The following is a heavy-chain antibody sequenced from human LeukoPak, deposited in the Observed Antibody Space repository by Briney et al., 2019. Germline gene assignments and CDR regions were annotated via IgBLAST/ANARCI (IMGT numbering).Heavy chain of an antibody. CDR3: AKGWVGGAVAGTFYDY. V-gene: IGHV3-23*01. Sequence: PGGSLRLSCAASGFTFSSYAMSWVRQAPGKGLEWVSAISGSGGSTYYADSVKGRFTISRDNSKNTLYLQMNSLRAEDTAVYYCAKGWVGGAVAGTFYDYWGQGTLVTVSS. D-gene: IGHD6-19*01. CDR2: ISGSGGST. J-gene: IGHJ4*02. CDR1: GFTFSSYA.